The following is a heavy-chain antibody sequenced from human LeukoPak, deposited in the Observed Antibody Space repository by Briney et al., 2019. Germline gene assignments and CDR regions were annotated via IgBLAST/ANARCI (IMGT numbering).Heavy chain of an antibody. D-gene: IGHD6-25*01. Sequence: SGGSLRLSCAASGFIFSNYGMHWVRQAPGKGLEWVAVISHDGRTAFYADSVKGRFTISRDNSKNTLGLQMFSLRVVDTAVYFCAKEPTSYSSGWYFHHWGQGTLVTVSS. V-gene: IGHV3-30*18. J-gene: IGHJ1*01. CDR2: ISHDGRTA. CDR3: AKEPTSYSSGWYFHH. CDR1: GFIFSNYG.